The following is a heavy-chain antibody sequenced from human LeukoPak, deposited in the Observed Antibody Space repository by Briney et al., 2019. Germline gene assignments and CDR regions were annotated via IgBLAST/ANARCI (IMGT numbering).Heavy chain of an antibody. Sequence: GGSLRLSCAASGFTFSSYAMSWVRHAPGKGLEWVSAISGSGGSTYYADSVKGRFTISGDNSKNTLYLQMNSLRAEDTGVYYCAKKTSPMTTDYWGQGTLVTVSS. J-gene: IGHJ4*02. CDR3: AKKTSPMTTDY. V-gene: IGHV3-23*01. D-gene: IGHD4-11*01. CDR1: GFTFSSYA. CDR2: ISGSGGST.